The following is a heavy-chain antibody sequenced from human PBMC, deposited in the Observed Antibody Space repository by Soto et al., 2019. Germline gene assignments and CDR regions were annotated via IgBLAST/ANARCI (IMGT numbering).Heavy chain of an antibody. V-gene: IGHV3-30*04. CDR3: ARGSGSGSFLIDY. Sequence: QVHLVESGGGVVQPGRSLRLSCAASGFTFSNYAMHWVRQAPGKGLEWMAITSDDESRRYYADSVRGRFTISRDNSKNTLYLEMNSLRDEDTALFYFARGSGSGSFLIDYWGQGILVTVSS. D-gene: IGHD3-10*01. J-gene: IGHJ4*02. CDR2: TSDDESRR. CDR1: GFTFSNYA.